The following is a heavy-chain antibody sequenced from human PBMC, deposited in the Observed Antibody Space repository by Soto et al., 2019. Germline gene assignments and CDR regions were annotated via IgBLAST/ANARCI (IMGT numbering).Heavy chain of an antibody. CDR2: IHHSGST. D-gene: IGHD6-13*01. J-gene: IGHJ5*02. Sequence: LSLTCAVSGGSITSNNWWNWVRQPPGKGLEWIGEIHHSGSTNYNSSLKSRVTISVDKSKNQFSLKLTSVTAADTAVYYCARDTASYDSTWYRWFDPWGQGMLVTVSS. CDR3: ARDTASYDSTWYRWFDP. V-gene: IGHV4-4*02. CDR1: GGSITSNNW.